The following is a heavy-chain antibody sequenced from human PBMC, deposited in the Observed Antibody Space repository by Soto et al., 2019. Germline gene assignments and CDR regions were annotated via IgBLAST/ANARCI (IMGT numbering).Heavy chain of an antibody. CDR2: ISGSGGST. V-gene: IGHV3-23*01. D-gene: IGHD2-8*01. Sequence: SLRLSCAASGFTFSSYAMSWVRQAPGKGLEWVSAISGSGGSTYYADSVKGRFTISRDNSKNTLYLQMTSLRAEDTAVYYCATPRYCTTVGCYTYYYAMDVWGQGTTVSLSS. J-gene: IGHJ6*02. CDR1: GFTFSSYA. CDR3: ATPRYCTTVGCYTYYYAMDV.